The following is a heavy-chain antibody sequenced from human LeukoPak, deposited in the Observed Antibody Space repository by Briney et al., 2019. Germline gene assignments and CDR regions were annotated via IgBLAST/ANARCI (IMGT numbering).Heavy chain of an antibody. CDR3: ASRWGDSSTWSQRSGWFDP. CDR1: GGSFSGYY. V-gene: IGHV4-34*01. CDR2: INHSGST. J-gene: IGHJ5*02. D-gene: IGHD6-13*01. Sequence: PSETLSLTCAVYGGSFSGYYWSWIRQPPGKGLEWIGEINHSGSTNYNPSLKSRVTISVDTSKNQFSLKLSSVTAADTAVYYCASRWGDSSTWSQRSGWFDPWGQGTLVTVSS.